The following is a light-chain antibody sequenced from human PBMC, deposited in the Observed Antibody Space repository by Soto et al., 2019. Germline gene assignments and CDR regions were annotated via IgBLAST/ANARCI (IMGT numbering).Light chain of an antibody. CDR3: FQGLQTPPIT. J-gene: IGKJ5*01. CDR1: QSLLHSNGYNY. Sequence: DIVMTQSPLSLPVTPGEPASISCRSSQSLLHSNGYNYLDWYLQKPGQSPQLLIYLGSNRASGVPDRFSGSGSGTDFTLKISRVEADDVGVYYCFQGLQTPPITFGQGTRLEI. V-gene: IGKV2-28*01. CDR2: LGS.